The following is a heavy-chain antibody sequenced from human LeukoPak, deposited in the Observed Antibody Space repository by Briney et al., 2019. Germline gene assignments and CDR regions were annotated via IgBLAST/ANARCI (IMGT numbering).Heavy chain of an antibody. CDR2: ISSSSSYM. CDR1: GFTFSNYN. V-gene: IGHV3-21*01. D-gene: IGHD2-15*01. Sequence: GGSLRLSCAASGFTFSNYNMNWVRQAPGKGLEWVSSISSSSSYMYYADSVKGRFTVSRDNAKNSLYLQMNSLRAEDTAVYYCARAHCSSCYPYYLDYWGQGTLVTVSS. CDR3: ARAHCSSCYPYYLDY. J-gene: IGHJ4*02.